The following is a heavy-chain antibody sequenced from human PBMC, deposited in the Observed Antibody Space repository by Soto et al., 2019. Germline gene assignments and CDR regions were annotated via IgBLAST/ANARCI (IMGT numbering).Heavy chain of an antibody. CDR1: GFTFSSYG. J-gene: IGHJ5*02. V-gene: IGHV3-33*01. CDR3: ARAWVVGATRSSNWFDP. Sequence: QVQLVESGGGVVQPGRSLRLSCAASGFTFSSYGMHWVRQAPGKGLEWVAVIWYDGSNKYYADSVKGRFTISRDNSKNTLYLQMNSLRAEDTAVYYCARAWVVGATRSSNWFDPWGQGTLVTVSS. D-gene: IGHD1-26*01. CDR2: IWYDGSNK.